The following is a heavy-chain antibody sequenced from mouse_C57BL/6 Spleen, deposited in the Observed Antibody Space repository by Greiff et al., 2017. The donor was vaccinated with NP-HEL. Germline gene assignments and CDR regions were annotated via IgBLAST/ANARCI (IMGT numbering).Heavy chain of an antibody. CDR2: ISYDGSN. V-gene: IGHV3-6*01. CDR1: GYSITSGYY. CDR3: AKVYYYGSSPYYAMDY. J-gene: IGHJ4*01. Sequence: VQLQQSGPGLVKPSQSLSLTCSVTGYSITSGYYWNWIRQFPGNKLEWMGYISYDGSNNYNPSLKNRISITRDTSKNQFFLKLNSVTTEDTATYYCAKVYYYGSSPYYAMDYWGQGTSVTVSS. D-gene: IGHD1-1*01.